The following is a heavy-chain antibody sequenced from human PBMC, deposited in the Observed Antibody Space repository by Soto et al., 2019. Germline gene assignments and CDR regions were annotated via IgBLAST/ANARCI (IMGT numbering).Heavy chain of an antibody. CDR2: IYYSGST. J-gene: IGHJ6*02. D-gene: IGHD3-10*01. CDR3: ARDPPGSSGSGAYGMDV. CDR1: GVSISSGDYY. V-gene: IGHV4-30-4*01. Sequence: PSETLSLTCTVSGVSISSGDYYWSWIRQPPGKGLEWIGYIYYSGSTYYNPSLKSRVTISVDTSKNQFSLKLSSVTAADTAVYYCARDPPGSSGSGAYGMDVWGQGTKVTVSS.